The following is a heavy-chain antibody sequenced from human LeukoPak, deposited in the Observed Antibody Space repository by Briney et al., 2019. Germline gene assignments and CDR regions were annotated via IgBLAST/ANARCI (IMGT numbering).Heavy chain of an antibody. Sequence: GASVKVSCKASGYTFTTYNINWVRQAPGQGLEWMGWISGYNGNTNYAQKLQGRVTMTTDTSTSTAYMELGSLRSEDTAVYYCARDNDSRDPPHFDYWGQGTLVTVSS. CDR1: GYTFTTYN. CDR2: ISGYNGNT. CDR3: ARDNDSRDPPHFDY. V-gene: IGHV1-18*01. D-gene: IGHD3-16*01. J-gene: IGHJ4*02.